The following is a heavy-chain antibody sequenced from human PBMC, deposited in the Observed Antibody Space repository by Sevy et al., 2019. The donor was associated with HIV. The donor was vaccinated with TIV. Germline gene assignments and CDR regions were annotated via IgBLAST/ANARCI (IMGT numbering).Heavy chain of an antibody. Sequence: GGSLILSCAASGFTFTNYAMNWVRQAPGKGLEWVSTIFGARGVIYDADSLKGRFTISRDNSKNTLYLQMDSLRAEDTAVYYCAGGRYDSSGSFDAFDIWGQGTMVTVSS. D-gene: IGHD3-22*01. CDR2: IFGARGVI. V-gene: IGHV3-23*01. CDR3: AGGRYDSSGSFDAFDI. CDR1: GFTFTNYA. J-gene: IGHJ3*02.